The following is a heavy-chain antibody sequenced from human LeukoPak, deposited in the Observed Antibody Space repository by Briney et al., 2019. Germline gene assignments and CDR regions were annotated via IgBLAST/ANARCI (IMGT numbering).Heavy chain of an antibody. CDR3: AAEGFGMYGSGRYAFDI. CDR1: GFTFSDYN. J-gene: IGHJ3*02. Sequence: GGSLRLSCAGSGFTFSDYNLSWIRQAPGKGLQWLSHISNSGSTTSYADSVRGRFTVSRDNAKNSLYLQMNSLRAEDTAVYYCAAEGFGMYGSGRYAFDIWGQGTMVTVSS. CDR2: ISNSGSTT. D-gene: IGHD3-10*01. V-gene: IGHV3-11*01.